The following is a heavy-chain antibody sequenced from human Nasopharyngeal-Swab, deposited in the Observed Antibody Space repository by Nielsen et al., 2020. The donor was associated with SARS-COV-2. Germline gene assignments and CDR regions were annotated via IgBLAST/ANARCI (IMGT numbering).Heavy chain of an antibody. D-gene: IGHD3-3*01. Sequence: GESLKISCSASGFTFNIYSMNWVRQAPGTGLEWVAVVSYDGSNKYCADSVKGRFTISRDNSKNSLYLQINSLRVEDTAMYYCARDTYHFWSGYRYFDSWGQGTLVTVSS. CDR2: VSYDGSNK. CDR3: ARDTYHFWSGYRYFDS. CDR1: GFTFNIYS. J-gene: IGHJ4*02. V-gene: IGHV3-30*03.